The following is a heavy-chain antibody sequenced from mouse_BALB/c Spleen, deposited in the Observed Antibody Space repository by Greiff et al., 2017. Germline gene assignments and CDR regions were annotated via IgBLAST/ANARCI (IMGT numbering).Heavy chain of an antibody. CDR3: TKGYGNWFAY. CDR1: GYTFTSYY. Sequence: VQLQQSGAELVKPGASVKLSCKASGYTFTSYYMYWVKQRPGQGLEWIGGINPSNGGTNFNEKFKSKATLTVDKSSSTAYMQLSSLTSEDSAVYYCTKGYGNWFAYWGQGTLVTVSA. V-gene: IGHV1S81*02. CDR2: INPSNGGT. D-gene: IGHD2-10*02. J-gene: IGHJ3*01.